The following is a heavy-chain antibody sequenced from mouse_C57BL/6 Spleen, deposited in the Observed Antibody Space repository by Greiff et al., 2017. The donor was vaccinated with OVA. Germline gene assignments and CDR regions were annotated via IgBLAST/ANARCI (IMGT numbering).Heavy chain of an antibody. V-gene: IGHV1-53*01. Sequence: VQLKQPGPELVKPGASVKLSCKASGYTFTSSWMHWVKQRPGQGLEWIGNINPSNGGTNYNEKFTSKATLPVDKSSSTASMQLSSLTSEDSAVVYGARPPGGDRGAMDYWGQGTSVTVSS. CDR3: ARPPGGDRGAMDY. CDR2: INPSNGGT. D-gene: IGHD3-3*01. CDR1: GYTFTSSW. J-gene: IGHJ4*01.